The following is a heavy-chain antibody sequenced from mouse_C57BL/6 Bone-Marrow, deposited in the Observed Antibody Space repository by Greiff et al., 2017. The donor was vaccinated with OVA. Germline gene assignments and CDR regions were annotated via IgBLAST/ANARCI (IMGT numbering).Heavy chain of an antibody. Sequence: DVMLVESEGGLVQPGSSMKLSCTASGFTFSDYYMAWVRQVPEKGLEWVANINYDGSSTYYLDSLKSRFIISRDNAKNILYLQMSSLKSEDTATYYCARDYQRGYWYFDVWGTGTTVTVSS. CDR1: GFTFSDYY. V-gene: IGHV5-16*01. CDR2: INYDGSST. CDR3: ARDYQRGYWYFDV. J-gene: IGHJ1*03.